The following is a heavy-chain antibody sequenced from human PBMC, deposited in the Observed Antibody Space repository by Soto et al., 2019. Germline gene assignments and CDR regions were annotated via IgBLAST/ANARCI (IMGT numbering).Heavy chain of an antibody. CDR2: IYWDDDK. V-gene: IGHV2-5*02. D-gene: IGHD4-17*01. CDR1: GFSLSTSGVG. Sequence: QITLKESGPTLVKPTQTLTLTCTFSGFSLSTSGVGVGWIRQPPGKALEWLALIYWDDDKRYSPSLKSRLTITKDNSKNQVVLTMTNMDPVDTATYYCAHRNMTTVTLGVWGKGTTVTVSS. CDR3: AHRNMTTVTLGV. J-gene: IGHJ6*04.